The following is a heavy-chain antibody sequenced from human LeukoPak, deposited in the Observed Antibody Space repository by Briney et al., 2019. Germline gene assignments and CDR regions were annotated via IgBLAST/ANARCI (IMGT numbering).Heavy chain of an antibody. Sequence: PGGSLRLSCAASGFTFSSYWIHWVRQAPGKGLVWVSRINGDGGTSTYADSVRGRFTISRDNARNTVYLQMNGLRAEDTAVYYCARSSYQPYFDYWGRGTLVTVSS. V-gene: IGHV3-74*01. CDR2: INGDGGTS. CDR3: ARSSYQPYFDY. D-gene: IGHD1-26*01. J-gene: IGHJ4*02. CDR1: GFTFSSYW.